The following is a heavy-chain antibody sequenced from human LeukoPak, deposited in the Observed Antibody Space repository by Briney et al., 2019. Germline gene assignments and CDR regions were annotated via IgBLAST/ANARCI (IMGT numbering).Heavy chain of an antibody. CDR1: GYTFTSYG. CDR2: ISAYNGNT. Sequence: ASVTVSCKASGYTFTSYGISWVRQAPGQGLEWMGWISAYNGNTNYAQKLQGRVTMTTDTSTSTAYMELRSLRSDDTAVYYCARAGYYDSSGYYRSGLNYYGMVVWGQGTTVTVSS. J-gene: IGHJ6*02. CDR3: ARAGYYDSSGYYRSGLNYYGMVV. D-gene: IGHD3-22*01. V-gene: IGHV1-18*01.